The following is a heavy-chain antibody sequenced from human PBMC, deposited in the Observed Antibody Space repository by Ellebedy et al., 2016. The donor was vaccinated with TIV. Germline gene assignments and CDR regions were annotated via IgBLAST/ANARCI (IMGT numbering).Heavy chain of an antibody. J-gene: IGHJ6*02. Sequence: GSLRLSCTVSGVSINNFYWSWIRQPPGKGLEWIGYVFYTGSTNYNPSLKSRVTISVDTSKNQFSLKLTSVTAADTAVYYCARLAPVAAAGPNYYYHSMDVWGQGTTVTVSS. CDR1: GVSINNFY. V-gene: IGHV4-59*12. D-gene: IGHD6-13*01. CDR3: ARLAPVAAAGPNYYYHSMDV. CDR2: VFYTGST.